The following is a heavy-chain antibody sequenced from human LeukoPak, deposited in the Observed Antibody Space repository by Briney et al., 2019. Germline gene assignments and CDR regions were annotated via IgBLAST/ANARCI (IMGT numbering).Heavy chain of an antibody. D-gene: IGHD2-2*01. Sequence: GGSLRLSCAASGFTFSSYWMSWVRQAPGKGLEWVANIKQDGSEKYYVDSVKGRFSISRDNAKNSLYLQMNSLRAEDTAVYYCARVPMTVVVPAAIYFDYWGQGTLVTVSS. CDR3: ARVPMTVVVPAAIYFDY. CDR1: GFTFSSYW. V-gene: IGHV3-7*01. CDR2: IKQDGSEK. J-gene: IGHJ4*02.